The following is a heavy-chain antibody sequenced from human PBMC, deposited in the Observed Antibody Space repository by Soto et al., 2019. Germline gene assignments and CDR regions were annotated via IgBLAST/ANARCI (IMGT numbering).Heavy chain of an antibody. V-gene: IGHV3-23*01. J-gene: IGHJ4*02. Sequence: EVQLLESGGGLVQPGGSLRLSCAASGFTFSSYAMSWVRQAPGKGLEWVSAISGSGGSTYYADSVKGRFTISRDNSKNTLYLQMNSLRAEDTAVYYCANRITMVREPPLSPSFDYWGQGTLVTVSS. CDR2: ISGSGGST. CDR1: GFTFSSYA. D-gene: IGHD3-10*01. CDR3: ANRITMVREPPLSPSFDY.